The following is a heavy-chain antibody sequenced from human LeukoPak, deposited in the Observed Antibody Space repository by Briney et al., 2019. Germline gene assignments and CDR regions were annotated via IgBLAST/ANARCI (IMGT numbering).Heavy chain of an antibody. D-gene: IGHD6-6*01. Sequence: SETLSLTCTVSGGSISSYYWSWIRQPPGKGLEWIGYIYYSGSTNYNPSLKSRVTISVDTSKNQFSLKLSSVTAADTAVYYCARGREVIAAREYYYYYMDVWGKGTTVTVSS. CDR1: GGSISSYY. J-gene: IGHJ6*03. CDR2: IYYSGST. CDR3: ARGREVIAAREYYYYYMDV. V-gene: IGHV4-59*01.